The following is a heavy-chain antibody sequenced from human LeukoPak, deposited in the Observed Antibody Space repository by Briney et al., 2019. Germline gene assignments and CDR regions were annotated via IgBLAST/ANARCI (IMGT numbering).Heavy chain of an antibody. J-gene: IGHJ4*02. D-gene: IGHD2-15*01. CDR2: IYTSGST. Sequence: SETLSLTCTVSGGSISSYYWSWIRQPAGKGLEWIGRIYTSGSTNYNPSLKSRVTMSVDTSKNQFSLKLSSVTAADTAVYYCARDCSDGSCYHVIFDYWGQGTLVTVSS. V-gene: IGHV4-4*07. CDR3: ARDCSDGSCYHVIFDY. CDR1: GGSISSYY.